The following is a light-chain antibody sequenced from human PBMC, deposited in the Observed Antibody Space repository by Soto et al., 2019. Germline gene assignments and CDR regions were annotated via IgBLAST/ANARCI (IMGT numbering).Light chain of an antibody. J-gene: IGKJ4*01. CDR3: QQYYHWSLT. Sequence: EIVLTQSPGTLSLSPGERATLSCRASQSVSSYLAWYQQKPGQAPRLLIYAASTRATGVPGRFSGSGSGTEFTLTISSLLSEDYAVYYCQQYYHWSLTFGGGTKVDIK. CDR2: AAS. V-gene: IGKV3-15*01. CDR1: QSVSSY.